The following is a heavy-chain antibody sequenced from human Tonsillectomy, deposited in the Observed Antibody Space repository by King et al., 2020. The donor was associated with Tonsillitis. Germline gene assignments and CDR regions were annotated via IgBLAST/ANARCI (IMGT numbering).Heavy chain of an antibody. CDR1: GGSISSSSYY. Sequence: QLQESGPGLVKPSETLSLTCTVSGGSISSSSYYWGWIRQPPGKGLEWIGSIYYSGSTYYNPSLKSRVTISVDTAKNQFSLKLSSVTAADTAMYYCASAYSSGFYYYYGMDVWGQGTTVTVSS. J-gene: IGHJ6*02. CDR3: ASAYSSGFYYYYGMDV. D-gene: IGHD6-19*01. CDR2: IYYSGST. V-gene: IGHV4-39*01.